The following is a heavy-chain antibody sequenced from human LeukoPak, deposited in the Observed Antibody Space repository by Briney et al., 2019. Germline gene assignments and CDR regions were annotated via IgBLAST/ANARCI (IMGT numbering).Heavy chain of an antibody. J-gene: IGHJ4*02. D-gene: IGHD2-2*01. V-gene: IGHV4-39*07. CDR2: IYYSGST. CDR1: GDSISSGSSY. CDR3: AREFKSYAPYYFDY. Sequence: SETLSLTCTVSGDSISSGSSYWGWIRQPPGEGLEWIGSIYYSGSTYYNTSLKSRVTMTVDTSKNQFSLKLSSVTAADTAVYYCAREFKSYAPYYFDYWGQGTLVTVSS.